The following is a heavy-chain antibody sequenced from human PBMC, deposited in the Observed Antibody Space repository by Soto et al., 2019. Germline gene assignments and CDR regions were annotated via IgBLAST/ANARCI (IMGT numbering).Heavy chain of an antibody. Sequence: ASVKVSCKASGYTFTGYYMHWVRQAPGQGLEWMGWINPNSGGTNYAQKFQGRVTMTRDTSISTAYMELSRLRSDDTAVYYCARVSPQLWPYFYYRGQRTLVTVSS. CDR3: ARVSPQLWPYFYY. CDR1: GYTFTGYY. J-gene: IGHJ4*02. CDR2: INPNSGGT. D-gene: IGHD5-18*01. V-gene: IGHV1-2*02.